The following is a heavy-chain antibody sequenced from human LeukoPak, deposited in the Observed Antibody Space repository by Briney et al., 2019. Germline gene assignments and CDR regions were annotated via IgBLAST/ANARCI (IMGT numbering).Heavy chain of an antibody. V-gene: IGHV3-74*01. Sequence: HPGGSLRLSCADSGFTFSTFWMHWIRQAPGKGLVWVSRINPDGSTTNYADSVQGRFTISRDNAKNTLYLQMNSLRAEDTAVYYCARKGSPETDDLTYFDYWGQGTLVTASS. CDR1: GFTFSTFW. J-gene: IGHJ4*02. CDR3: ARKGSPETDDLTYFDY. D-gene: IGHD1-14*01. CDR2: INPDGSTT.